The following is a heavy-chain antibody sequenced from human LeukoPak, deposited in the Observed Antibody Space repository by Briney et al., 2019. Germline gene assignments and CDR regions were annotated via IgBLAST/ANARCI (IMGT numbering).Heavy chain of an antibody. D-gene: IGHD3-3*01. CDR2: IKHDGSEK. CDR1: GFIFTNYF. V-gene: IGHV3-7*01. CDR3: ATDRGWRTSGYYLYYFEY. Sequence: GGSLRLSCAASGFIFTNYFMSWVRQAPGKGLEWVAGIKHDGSEKYYVDSVRGRFTISRDNTMNSLYLQMSSLRAEDTAVYYCATDRGWRTSGYYLYYFEYWGQGTLVTFSS. J-gene: IGHJ4*02.